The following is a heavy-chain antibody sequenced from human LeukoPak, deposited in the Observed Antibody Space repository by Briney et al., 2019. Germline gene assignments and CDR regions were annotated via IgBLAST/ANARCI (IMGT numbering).Heavy chain of an antibody. CDR1: GGTFSSYA. V-gene: IGHV1-69*04. D-gene: IGHD3-16*01. J-gene: IGHJ3*02. Sequence: PVASVKVSCKASGGTFSSYAISWVRQAPGQGLEWMGRIIPIFGIANYAQKFQGRVTITADKSTSTAYMELSSLRSEDTAVYYCARESVPNAYRGAFDIWGQGTMVTVSS. CDR3: ARESVPNAYRGAFDI. CDR2: IIPIFGIA.